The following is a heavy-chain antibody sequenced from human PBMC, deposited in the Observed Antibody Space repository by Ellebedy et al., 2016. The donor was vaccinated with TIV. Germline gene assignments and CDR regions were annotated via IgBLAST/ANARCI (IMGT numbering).Heavy chain of an antibody. CDR1: GFTFKNYW. V-gene: IGHV3-7*03. D-gene: IGHD3-10*01. Sequence: GGSLRLXXAASGFTFKNYWMTWVRQAPGKGLEWVTNIKHDGSEKYYVDSVKGRFTVSRDNAKNSLFLQMSSLRDEDAAVYYCAKRLGLGTYYKAMDVWGQGTTVTVSS. J-gene: IGHJ6*02. CDR2: IKHDGSEK. CDR3: AKRLGLGTYYKAMDV.